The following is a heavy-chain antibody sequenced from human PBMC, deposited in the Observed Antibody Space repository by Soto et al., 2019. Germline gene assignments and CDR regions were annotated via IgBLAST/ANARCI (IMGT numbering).Heavy chain of an antibody. CDR3: AKGRDYGDYGWYFDL. CDR1: GFTFDDYA. J-gene: IGHJ2*01. D-gene: IGHD4-17*01. V-gene: IGHV3-9*01. CDR2: ISWNSGSI. Sequence: ESGGGLVQPGRSLRLSCAASGFTFDDYAMHWVRQAPGKGLEWVSGISWNSGSIGYADSVKGRFTISRDNAKNSLYLQMNSLRAEDTALYYCAKGRDYGDYGWYFDLWGRGTLVTVSS.